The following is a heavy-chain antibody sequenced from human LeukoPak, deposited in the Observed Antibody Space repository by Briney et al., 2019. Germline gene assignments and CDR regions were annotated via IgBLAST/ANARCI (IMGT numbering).Heavy chain of an antibody. J-gene: IGHJ6*03. CDR1: GFTFSSYG. CDR2: IWYDGSNK. CDR3: TRDSGSQGYYYMDV. Sequence: SGRSLRLSCAASGFTFSSYGMHWVRQAPGKGLEWVAVIWYDGSNKYYADSVKGRFTISRDNSKNTLYLQMNSLRAEDTAVYYRTRDSGSQGYYYMDVWGKGTTVTVSS. V-gene: IGHV3-33*01. D-gene: IGHD2-15*01.